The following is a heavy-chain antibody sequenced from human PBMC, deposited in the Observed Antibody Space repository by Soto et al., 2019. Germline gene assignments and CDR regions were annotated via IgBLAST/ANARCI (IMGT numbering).Heavy chain of an antibody. CDR3: ASVPDD. J-gene: IGHJ4*02. CDR1: CGSISSGCYS. Sequence: QLQLQESGSGLVKPSQTLSLTCAVSCGSISSGCYSWRWLRQAPGKGLEWIGYKYHSGSNYYNPSLKERVTISLDRCKNQFSLKLSSLAAADTAVYYCASVPDDWGQGTLVTVSS. V-gene: IGHV4-30-2*01. CDR2: KYHSGSN.